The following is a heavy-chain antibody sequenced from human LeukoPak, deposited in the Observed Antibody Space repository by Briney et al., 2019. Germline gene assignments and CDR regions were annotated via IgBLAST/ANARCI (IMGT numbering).Heavy chain of an antibody. CDR2: IYTSGST. CDR1: GGSISSGGYS. V-gene: IGHV4-61*02. CDR3: ATDRYSGYDLFRGMDYYYMDV. D-gene: IGHD5-12*01. Sequence: PSETLSLTCSVSGGSISSGGYSWNWIRQPAGKGLEWIGRIYTSGSTNYNPSLKSRVTMSVDTSKNQFSLKLSSVTAADTAVYYCATDRYSGYDLFRGMDYYYMDVWGKGTTVTVSS. J-gene: IGHJ6*03.